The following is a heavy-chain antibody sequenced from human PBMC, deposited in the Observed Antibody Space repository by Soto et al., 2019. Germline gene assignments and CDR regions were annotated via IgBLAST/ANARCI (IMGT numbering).Heavy chain of an antibody. CDR1: GFTFSSYA. CDR2: ISGSGGST. V-gene: IGHV3-23*01. Sequence: EVQLLESGGGLVQPGGSLRLSCAASGFTFSSYAMSWVRQAPGKGLEWVSAISGSGGSTYYADSVKGRFTISRDNSKNALYLQMNSLRAEDTAVYYCAKDLGSSPRFDYWGQGTLVTVSS. J-gene: IGHJ4*02. CDR3: AKDLGSSPRFDY. D-gene: IGHD6-6*01.